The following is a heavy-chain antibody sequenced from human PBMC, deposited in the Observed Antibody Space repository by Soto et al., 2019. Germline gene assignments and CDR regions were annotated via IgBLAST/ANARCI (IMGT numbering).Heavy chain of an antibody. CDR2: ISTYTGNT. J-gene: IGHJ6*02. CDR3: ARRLGSYYYGMDV. V-gene: IGHV1-18*01. Sequence: QVKLVQSGDEVKKPGASVKVSCKASGYTFTSYGISWVRQAPGQGLEWMGWISTYTGNTNYAQKLQGRVTMTTDSSTNTAYMDLRSLTSDDTAVYFCARRLGSYYYGMDVWGQGTTVTVSS. D-gene: IGHD3-16*01. CDR1: GYTFTSYG.